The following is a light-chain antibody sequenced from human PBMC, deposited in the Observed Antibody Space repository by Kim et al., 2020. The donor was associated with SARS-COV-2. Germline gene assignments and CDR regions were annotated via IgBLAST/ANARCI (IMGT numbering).Light chain of an antibody. Sequence: PGERATLSCRASQAISSSYFAWYQQKPGQAPRLLIYGTSSRAAGIPDRFSGSGSGTDFFLTISRLEPEDFAVYYCQQYGTSPQTFGQGTKVDIK. CDR3: QQYGTSPQT. CDR1: QAISSSY. CDR2: GTS. J-gene: IGKJ1*01. V-gene: IGKV3-20*01.